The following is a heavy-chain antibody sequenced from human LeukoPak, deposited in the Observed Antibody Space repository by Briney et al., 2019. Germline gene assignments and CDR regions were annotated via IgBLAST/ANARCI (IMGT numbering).Heavy chain of an antibody. D-gene: IGHD7-27*01. CDR2: VYDSGST. CDR1: GGSMSSYF. CDR3: ARSKWGYAFDI. V-gene: IGHV4-59*01. Sequence: SETLSLTCRVSGGSMSSYFWTWIRQPPGKGLEWIGYVYDSGSTIYNPSLKSRGIISVDTSKNQFSLKLRSVTTADTAVYYCARSKWGYAFDIWGQGTMVTVSS. J-gene: IGHJ3*02.